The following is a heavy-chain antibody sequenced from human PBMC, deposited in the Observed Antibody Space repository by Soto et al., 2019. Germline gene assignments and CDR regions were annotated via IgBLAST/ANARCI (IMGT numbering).Heavy chain of an antibody. D-gene: IGHD6-13*01. J-gene: IGHJ4*02. CDR2: INHSGST. Sequence: QVQLQQWGAGLLKPSETLSLTCAVYGGSFSGYYWSWIRQPPGKGLEWIGEINHSGSTNYNPSLKSRVTISVDTSKNQFSLKLSSVTAADTAVYYWARSQQQLVDFDYWGQGTLVTVSS. V-gene: IGHV4-34*01. CDR3: ARSQQQLVDFDY. CDR1: GGSFSGYY.